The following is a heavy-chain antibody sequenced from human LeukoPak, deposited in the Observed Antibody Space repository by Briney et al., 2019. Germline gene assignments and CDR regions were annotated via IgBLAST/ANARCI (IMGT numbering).Heavy chain of an antibody. D-gene: IGHD1-26*01. CDR1: GGSISSYY. J-gene: IGHJ4*02. V-gene: IGHV4-59*01. Sequence: SETLSLTCTVSGGSISSYYWSWIRQPPGKGLEWIGYIYYSGTTNYNPSLKSRVTISVDTSKNQFSLKLSSVTAADTAVYYCARGLGSGNYYVGFDYWGQGTLVTVSS. CDR2: IYYSGTT. CDR3: ARGLGSGNYYVGFDY.